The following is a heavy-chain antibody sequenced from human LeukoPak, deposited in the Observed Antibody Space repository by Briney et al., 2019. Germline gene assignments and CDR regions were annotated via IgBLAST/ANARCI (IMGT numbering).Heavy chain of an antibody. CDR3: ARVGVVPAAIPDGFDI. V-gene: IGHV3-48*02. D-gene: IGHD2-2*01. J-gene: IGHJ3*02. CDR1: GFTFSSSN. CDR2: ISGTSTAI. Sequence: GGSLRLSCAASGFTFSSSNMHWVRQAPGKGLEWVSFISGTSTAIYYADSVKGRFTISRDIARTSLYLQMNSLRDEDTAVYYCARVGVVPAAIPDGFDIWGQGTMVTVSS.